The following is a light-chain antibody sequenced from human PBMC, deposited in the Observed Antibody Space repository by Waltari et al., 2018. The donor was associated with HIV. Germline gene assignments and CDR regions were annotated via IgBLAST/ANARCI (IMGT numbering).Light chain of an antibody. CDR1: NRNIGFFNL. V-gene: IGLV2-14*01. CDR2: GFT. Sequence: QSALTQPASVSGSPGQSLTITCTGTNRNIGFFNLVSWYQQYPGKAPPLIIYGFTSRPPGVLNRFSGSKSGNTDSLTISGLQTDDEAEYYCNSYSSDDTVVFGGGTKLTVL. J-gene: IGLJ2*01. CDR3: NSYSSDDTVV.